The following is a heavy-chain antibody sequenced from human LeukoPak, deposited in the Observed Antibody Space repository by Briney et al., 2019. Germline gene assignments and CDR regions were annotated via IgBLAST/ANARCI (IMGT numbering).Heavy chain of an antibody. V-gene: IGHV3-53*01. CDR2: IYSGGST. D-gene: IGHD1-26*01. J-gene: IGHJ3*02. CDR3: ARGLIVGAYGAFDI. Sequence: GGSLRLSCAASGFTFSSYGMHWVRQAPGKGLEWVSVIYSGGSTYYADSVKGRFTISRDNSKNTLYLQMNSLRAEDTAVYYCARGLIVGAYGAFDIWGQGTMVTVSS. CDR1: GFTFSSYG.